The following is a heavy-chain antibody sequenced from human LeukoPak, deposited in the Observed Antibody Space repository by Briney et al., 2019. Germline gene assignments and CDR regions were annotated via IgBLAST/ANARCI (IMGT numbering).Heavy chain of an antibody. CDR2: IDGSGGRP. D-gene: IGHD3-3*01. Sequence: GGSLRLSCAASGFTLSKYAMNWVRQAPGKGLEWVSGIDGSGGRPPSADSVKGRFTICRDISKNTLYLQMDSLRAEDTAAYYCARGKDHDFWNPFDHWGQGTLVTVSS. CDR3: ARGKDHDFWNPFDH. V-gene: IGHV3-23*01. J-gene: IGHJ4*02. CDR1: GFTLSKYA.